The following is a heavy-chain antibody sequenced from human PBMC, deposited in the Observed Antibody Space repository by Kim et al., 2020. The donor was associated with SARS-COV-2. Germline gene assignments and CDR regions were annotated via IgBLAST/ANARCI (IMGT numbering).Heavy chain of an antibody. V-gene: IGHV1-8*01. Sequence: ASVKVSCKASGYTFTSYDINWVRQATGQGLEWMGWMNPNSGNTGYAQKFQGRVTMTRNTSISTAYMELGSLSSEDTAVYYCASGSLLRSIFYYYYYMDVWGKGTTVTVSS. J-gene: IGHJ6*03. CDR2: MNPNSGNT. CDR3: ASGSLLRSIFYYYYYMDV. CDR1: GYTFTSYD. D-gene: IGHD3-3*01.